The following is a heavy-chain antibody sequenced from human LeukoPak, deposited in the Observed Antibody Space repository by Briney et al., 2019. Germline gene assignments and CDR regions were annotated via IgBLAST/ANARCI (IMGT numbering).Heavy chain of an antibody. Sequence: SETLSLTCSVSGDSISNYYWNWIRQSPGKGLEWIGHIFVGGSTNHNPSLKSRVTISVDTSRNQFSLKLSSVTAADTAVYYCARLDYWGQGTLVTVSS. CDR3: ARLDY. CDR2: IFVGGST. J-gene: IGHJ4*02. CDR1: GDSISNYY. V-gene: IGHV4-4*09.